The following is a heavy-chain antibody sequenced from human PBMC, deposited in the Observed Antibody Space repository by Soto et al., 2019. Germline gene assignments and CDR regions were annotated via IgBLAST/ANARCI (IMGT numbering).Heavy chain of an antibody. J-gene: IGHJ4*02. CDR2: ISAYNGNT. Sequence: QVQLVQSGAEVKKPGASVKVSCKASGYTFTSYGISWVRQAPGQGLEWMGWISAYNGNTNYAQKLQGRVTMTTDTTTSTAYMELRSLRSDDTAVYYCARVHYPTVVPAAIPFDYWGQGTLVTVSS. V-gene: IGHV1-18*01. D-gene: IGHD2-2*01. CDR3: ARVHYPTVVPAAIPFDY. CDR1: GYTFTSYG.